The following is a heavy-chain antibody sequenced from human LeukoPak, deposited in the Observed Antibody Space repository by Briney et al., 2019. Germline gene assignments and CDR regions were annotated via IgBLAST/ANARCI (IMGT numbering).Heavy chain of an antibody. V-gene: IGHV4-39*07. CDR1: GGSISSSSYY. CDR3: ARAYGGWSPDY. CDR2: IYYSGST. Sequence: SETLSLTCTVSGGSISSSSYYWGWIRQPPGKGLEWIGSIYYSGSTYYNPSLKSRVTISVDTSKNQFSLKLSSVTAADTAVYYCARAYGGWSPDYWGQGTLVTVSS. D-gene: IGHD6-19*01. J-gene: IGHJ4*02.